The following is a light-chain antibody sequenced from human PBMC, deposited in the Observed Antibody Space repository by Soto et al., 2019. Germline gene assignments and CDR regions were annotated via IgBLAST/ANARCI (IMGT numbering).Light chain of an antibody. V-gene: IGKV1-17*01. CDR2: AAS. J-gene: IGKJ5*01. CDR3: QQLFDSPIT. CDR1: QGVRND. Sequence: DIQMTQSPSSLSASVGGRVTITCRASQGVRNDLGCYQQKPGKAPKLLIYAASTLESGVPSRFSATVSGTEFSRTITSLQPEDFATYYCQQLFDSPITFGQGTRLEIK.